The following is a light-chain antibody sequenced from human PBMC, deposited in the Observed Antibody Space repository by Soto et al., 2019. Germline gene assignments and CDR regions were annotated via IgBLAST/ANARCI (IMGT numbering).Light chain of an antibody. V-gene: IGKV3D-7*01. J-gene: IGKJ4*01. CDR1: PSVSSSY. CDR2: GAS. Sequence: PGARVTLSCRASPSVSSSYLTWYQQKPGQAPRLLIYGASTRATSIPARFSGSGSGTDFTLTISSLQPEDFAVYYCQQDYNLPLTFGGGTKVEIK. CDR3: QQDYNLPLT.